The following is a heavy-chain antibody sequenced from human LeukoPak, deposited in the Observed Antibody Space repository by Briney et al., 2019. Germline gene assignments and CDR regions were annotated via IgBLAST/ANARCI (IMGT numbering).Heavy chain of an antibody. D-gene: IGHD4-17*01. CDR3: ARQYGRPFDY. J-gene: IGHJ4*02. CDR2: IYPGDSDT. Sequence: GESLKISCXGSGYTFSSSWIGWVRPMPGKGLEWMGIIYPGDSDTRYSPSFQGQVTISADKSINTAYLQWSSLKATDTGIYYCARQYGRPFDYWGQGTLVTVSS. V-gene: IGHV5-51*01. CDR1: GYTFSSSW.